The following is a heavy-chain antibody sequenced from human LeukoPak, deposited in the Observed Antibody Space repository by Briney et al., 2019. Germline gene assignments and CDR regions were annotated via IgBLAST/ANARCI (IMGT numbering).Heavy chain of an antibody. J-gene: IGHJ6*02. Sequence: SETLSLTCTVSGASISSSSYSWGWIRQPPGKGLEWIGSIYYSGSTYYNPSLKSRLTISVDTSKNQFSLKLSSVTAADTAAYYCARRWGYGMDVWGRGTTVTVSS. V-gene: IGHV4-39*01. CDR1: GASISSSSYS. D-gene: IGHD4-23*01. CDR3: ARRWGYGMDV. CDR2: IYYSGST.